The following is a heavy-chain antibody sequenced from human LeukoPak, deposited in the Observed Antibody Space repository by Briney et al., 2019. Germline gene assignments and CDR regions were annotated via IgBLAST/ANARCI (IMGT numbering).Heavy chain of an antibody. CDR1: GGSISSSSYY. Sequence: SETLSLTCTVSGGSISSSSYYWGWIRQPPGKGLEWIGSIYYSGSTYYNPSLKSRVTISVDTSKNQFSLKLSSVTAADTAVYYCAQSGSLYFPYDYWGQGALVIVSP. J-gene: IGHJ4*02. CDR2: IYYSGST. V-gene: IGHV4-39*07. CDR3: AQSGSLYFPYDY. D-gene: IGHD2-15*01.